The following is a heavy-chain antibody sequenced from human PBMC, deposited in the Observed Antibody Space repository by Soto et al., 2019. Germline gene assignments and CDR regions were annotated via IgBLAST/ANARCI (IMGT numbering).Heavy chain of an antibody. CDR3: GKMAWLGDLPGHDF. CDR1: GFTFRSYV. V-gene: IGHV3-23*01. J-gene: IGHJ4*02. CDR2: ITGTGSNT. Sequence: EVQLLESGGGLVKPGGSLRLSCAASGFTFRSYVMSWVRQAPGKGLEWLSTITGTGSNTYYADSVRGRFAISRDNSKDTRYLQMDSLGDEDTAVYYCGKMAWLGDLPGHDFWGQGTLVTVSS. D-gene: IGHD3-10*01.